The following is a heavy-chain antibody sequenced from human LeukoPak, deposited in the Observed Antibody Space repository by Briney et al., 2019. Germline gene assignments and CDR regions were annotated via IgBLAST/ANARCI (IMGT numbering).Heavy chain of an antibody. CDR3: ARGRIGADLFDY. Sequence: ASVKVSCKASGGTFSSYAISWVRQALGQGPEWMGGIIPIFGTANYAQKFQSRVTITADESTSTAYMELSSLRSEDTAVYYCARGRIGADLFDYWGQGTLVTVSS. CDR2: IIPIFGTA. D-gene: IGHD1-26*01. J-gene: IGHJ4*02. V-gene: IGHV1-69*01. CDR1: GGTFSSYA.